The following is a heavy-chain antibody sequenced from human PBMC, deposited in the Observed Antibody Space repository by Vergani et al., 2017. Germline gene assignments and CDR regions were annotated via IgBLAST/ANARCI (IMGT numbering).Heavy chain of an antibody. J-gene: IGHJ6*02. D-gene: IGHD5-18*01. CDR3: ATEGYSYGQGASGYGMDV. CDR1: GGTFSSYA. CDR2: IIPILGIA. Sequence: QVQLVQSGAEVKKPGSSVKVSCKASGGTFSSYAISWVRQAPGQGLEWMGRIIPILGIANYAQKFQGRVTIAADKSTSTAYMELSSLGSEDTAVYYCATEGYSYGQGASGYGMDVWGQGTTVTVSS. V-gene: IGHV1-69*04.